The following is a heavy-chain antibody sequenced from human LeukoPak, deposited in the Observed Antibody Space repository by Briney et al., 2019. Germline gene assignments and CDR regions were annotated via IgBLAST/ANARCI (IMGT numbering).Heavy chain of an antibody. Sequence: GGSLRLSCAASGFTFSSYSMNWVRQAPGKGLEWVSSISSSSYIYYADSVKGRFTISRDNAKNSLYLQMNSLRAEDTAVYYCASPGARSSSWFFDYWGQGTLVTVSS. V-gene: IGHV3-21*01. D-gene: IGHD6-13*01. CDR1: GFTFSSYS. CDR3: ASPGARSSSWFFDY. J-gene: IGHJ4*02. CDR2: ISSSSYI.